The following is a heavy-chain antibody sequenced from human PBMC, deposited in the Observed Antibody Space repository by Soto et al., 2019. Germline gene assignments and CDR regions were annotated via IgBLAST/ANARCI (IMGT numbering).Heavy chain of an antibody. V-gene: IGHV3-74*01. CDR3: ARDGGYYDSSGYYSDFDY. CDR1: GFTFSSYW. D-gene: IGHD3-22*01. CDR2: INSDGSST. J-gene: IGHJ4*02. Sequence: GGSLRLSCAASGFTFSSYWMHWVRQAPGKGLVWVSRINSDGSSTSYADSVKGRFTISRDNAKNTLYLQMNSLRAEDTAVYYCARDGGYYDSSGYYSDFDYWGQGTLVTVSS.